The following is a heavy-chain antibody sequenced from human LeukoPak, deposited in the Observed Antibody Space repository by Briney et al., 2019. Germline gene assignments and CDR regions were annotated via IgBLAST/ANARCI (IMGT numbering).Heavy chain of an antibody. CDR3: AKDRGGWLQTAFDY. CDR1: GFTFSIYG. J-gene: IGHJ4*02. V-gene: IGHV3-30*02. D-gene: IGHD5-24*01. CDR2: IRYDGSNK. Sequence: GGSLRLSCAASGFTFSIYGMHWVRQPPGKGLEWVAFIRYDGSNKYYADSVKGRFTISRDNSKNTLYLQMNSLRAEDTAVYYCAKDRGGWLQTAFDYWGQGTLVTVSS.